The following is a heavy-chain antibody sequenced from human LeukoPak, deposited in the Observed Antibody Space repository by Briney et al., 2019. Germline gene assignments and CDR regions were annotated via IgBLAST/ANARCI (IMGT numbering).Heavy chain of an antibody. V-gene: IGHV4-59*01. J-gene: IGHJ4*02. CDR1: GGSISSYY. CDR2: IYYSGST. Sequence: PSETLSLTCTVSGGSISSYYWSWIRQPPGEGLEWIGYIYYSGSTNYNPSLKSRVTISVDTSKNQFSLKLSSVTAADTAVYYCARSAVEMATIDFDYWGQGTLVTVSS. D-gene: IGHD5-24*01. CDR3: ARSAVEMATIDFDY.